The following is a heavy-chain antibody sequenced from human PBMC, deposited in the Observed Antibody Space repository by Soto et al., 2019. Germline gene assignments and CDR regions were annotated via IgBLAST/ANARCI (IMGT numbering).Heavy chain of an antibody. V-gene: IGHV1-58*02. D-gene: IGHD5-12*01. Sequence: ASVTVSWQAAGYRITVYYMHWVRQARGQGLEWMGRIVVGSAKTDYAQRFHRRLTLTRDMATSTVYMELSSLIFEDTAIYYCTSEDVATGLVWGPGSPVTVS. J-gene: IGHJ4*02. CDR2: IVVGSAKT. CDR3: TSEDVATGLV. CDR1: GYRITVYY.